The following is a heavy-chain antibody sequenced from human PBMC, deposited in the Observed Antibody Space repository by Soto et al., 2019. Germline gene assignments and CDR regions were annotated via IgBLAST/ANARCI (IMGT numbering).Heavy chain of an antibody. J-gene: IGHJ6*02. D-gene: IGHD3-10*01. Sequence: PGESLKISCKGSGYTFTDYWIGWVRQLPGKGLEWMGIIYPGDSDTRYSPSFQGQVTISADKSISTAYLQWSSLKASDTAMYYCARYMVRGVIGTDYGMDVWGQGTTVTVSS. V-gene: IGHV5-51*01. CDR2: IYPGDSDT. CDR3: ARYMVRGVIGTDYGMDV. CDR1: GYTFTDYW.